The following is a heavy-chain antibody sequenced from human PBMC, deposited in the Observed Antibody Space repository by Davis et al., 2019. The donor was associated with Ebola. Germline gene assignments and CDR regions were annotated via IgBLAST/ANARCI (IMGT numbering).Heavy chain of an antibody. Sequence: SETLSLTCTVSGGSISSYYWSWIRQPPGKGLEWIGYIYYSGSTNYNPSLKSRVTISVDTSKNQFSLKLSSGTAADTAVYYCAGLEYSSSSVSKYGMDVWGQGTTVTVSS. CDR1: GGSISSYY. V-gene: IGHV4-59*01. D-gene: IGHD6-6*01. J-gene: IGHJ6*02. CDR2: IYYSGST. CDR3: AGLEYSSSSVSKYGMDV.